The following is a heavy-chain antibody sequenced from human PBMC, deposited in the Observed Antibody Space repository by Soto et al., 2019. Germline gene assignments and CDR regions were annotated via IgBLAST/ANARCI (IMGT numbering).Heavy chain of an antibody. CDR3: ARRLSYSSGWDC. Sequence: PGESLKISCKASGNSFIPYWIGWVRQMPEEGLEWMGIIYPSDSTTRYSPSFQGQVSISADKSISTAYLQWSSLKASDTAMYYCARRLSYSSGWDCWGQGTLVTVSS. CDR1: GNSFIPYW. V-gene: IGHV5-51*01. D-gene: IGHD6-19*01. J-gene: IGHJ4*01. CDR2: IYPSDSTT.